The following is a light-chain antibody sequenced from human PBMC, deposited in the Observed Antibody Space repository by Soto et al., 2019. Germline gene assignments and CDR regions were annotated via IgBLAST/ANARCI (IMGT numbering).Light chain of an antibody. Sequence: QSVLTQPRSVSGSPGQSVTISCTGTNSDVGGYNSVSWYQQHPGKAPKLMIYDVSKRPSGVPDRFSGSKSGNTASLTISGLQTEDEADYYCCSYAANYKLIFGGGTKVTVL. CDR1: NSDVGGYNS. CDR3: CSYAANYKLI. J-gene: IGLJ2*01. V-gene: IGLV2-11*01. CDR2: DVS.